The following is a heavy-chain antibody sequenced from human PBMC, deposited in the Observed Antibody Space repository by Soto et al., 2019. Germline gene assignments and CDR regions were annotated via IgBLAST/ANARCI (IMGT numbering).Heavy chain of an antibody. V-gene: IGHV4-34*01. CDR1: GGSFSGYY. CDR2: INHSGST. D-gene: IGHD1-1*01. Sequence: SETLSLTCAVYGGSFSGYYWSWIRQPPGKGLEWIGEINHSGSTDYNPSLKSRVTISVDTSKNQFSLKLSSVTAADTAVYYCARGQDWNHKYYYFDYWGQGTLVTVSS. J-gene: IGHJ4*02. CDR3: ARGQDWNHKYYYFDY.